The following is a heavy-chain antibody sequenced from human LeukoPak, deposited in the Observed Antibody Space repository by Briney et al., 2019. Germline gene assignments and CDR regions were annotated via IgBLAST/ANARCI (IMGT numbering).Heavy chain of an antibody. J-gene: IGHJ3*02. CDR1: GGSFSGYY. Sequence: SETLSLTCAVYGGSFSGYYWSWIRQPPGKGLEWIGEINHSGSTNYNPSLKSRVTISVDTSKNQFSLKLSSVTAADTAVYYCATTAITDAFDIWGQGTMVTVSS. CDR3: ATTAITDAFDI. V-gene: IGHV4-34*01. CDR2: INHSGST. D-gene: IGHD2-21*02.